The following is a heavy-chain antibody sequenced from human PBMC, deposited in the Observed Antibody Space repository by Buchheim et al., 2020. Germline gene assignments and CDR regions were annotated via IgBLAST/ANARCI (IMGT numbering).Heavy chain of an antibody. V-gene: IGHV3-21*01. J-gene: IGHJ4*02. CDR3: ARDLTIFGVVIISGGGDY. CDR1: GFTFSSYS. CDR2: ISSSSSYI. Sequence: EVQLVESGGGLVKPGGSLRLSCAASGFTFSSYSMNWVRQAPGKGLEWVSSISSSSSYIYYADSVKGRFTISRDNAKNSLYLQMNSLRAEDTAVYYCARDLTIFGVVIISGGGDYWGQGTL. D-gene: IGHD3-3*01.